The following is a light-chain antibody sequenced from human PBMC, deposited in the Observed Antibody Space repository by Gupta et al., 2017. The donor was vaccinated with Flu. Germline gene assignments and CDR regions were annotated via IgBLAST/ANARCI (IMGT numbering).Light chain of an antibody. Sequence: ITLSCGGSSSSGASNDVHSWYQQARGEATSMLIDNKNTRSAGVDDRFAGYKGGKTAALSIAGQEADEEADYYWGYDRGKSGWVFGGGTKLTVL. CDR1: SSSGASNDV. V-gene: IGLV8-61*01. CDR3: GYDRGKSGWV. J-gene: IGLJ3*02. CDR2: NKN.